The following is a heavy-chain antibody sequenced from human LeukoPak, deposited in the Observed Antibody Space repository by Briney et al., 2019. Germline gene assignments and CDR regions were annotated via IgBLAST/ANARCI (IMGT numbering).Heavy chain of an antibody. CDR3: AAPIGYSGYDAFDI. CDR2: IYPGDSET. CDR1: GYIFGNYW. Sequence: GESLKISCKGSGYIFGNYWIAWVRQMPGKGLEWMGIIYPGDSETRYSPSFQGQVTVSADKSISTAYLQWSSLKASDTAMYYCAAPIGYSGYDAFDIWGQGTMVTVSS. V-gene: IGHV5-51*01. J-gene: IGHJ3*02. D-gene: IGHD5-12*01.